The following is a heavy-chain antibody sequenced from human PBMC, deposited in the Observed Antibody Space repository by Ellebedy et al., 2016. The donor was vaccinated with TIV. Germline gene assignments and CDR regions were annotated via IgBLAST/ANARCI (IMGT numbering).Heavy chain of an antibody. J-gene: IGHJ4*02. CDR3: ARGLTDGVYQMDH. CDR1: GFTFSFYW. V-gene: IGHV3-33*08. D-gene: IGHD4-17*01. Sequence: GESLKISCEASGFTFSFYWMYWVRQAPGRGLEWVATIWHDGSVTYYGNSVRGRFTISRDNSKNTVLLEGNSLTAADSATYYCARGLTDGVYQMDHWGQGTLVTVSS. CDR2: IWHDGSVT.